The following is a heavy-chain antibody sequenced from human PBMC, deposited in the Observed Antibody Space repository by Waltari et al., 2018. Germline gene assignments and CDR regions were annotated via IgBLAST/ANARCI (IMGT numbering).Heavy chain of an antibody. Sequence: QALLVQSGAEVKQTGASMKVSCKASGYRFGAFFLHWLRQAPGQAPEWMGRIDPKTGDTTYTQKFQGRLTLTRDTSISTEYMELTNLTPDDTAMYFCARVLTSRNRLWLDPWGQGSLVTVSS. CDR1: GYRFGAFF. V-gene: IGHV1-2*06. J-gene: IGHJ5*02. CDR3: ARVLTSRNRLWLDP. CDR2: IDPKTGDT. D-gene: IGHD2-2*01.